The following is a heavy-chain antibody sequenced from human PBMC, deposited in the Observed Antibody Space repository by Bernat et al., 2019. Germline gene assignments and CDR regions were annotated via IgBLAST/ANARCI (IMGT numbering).Heavy chain of an antibody. D-gene: IGHD3-10*01. CDR3: ARDLARGVMVRGVLGD. CDR2: ISYDGSNK. J-gene: IGHJ4*02. Sequence: QVQLVESGGGVVQPGRSLRLSCAASGFTFSSYAMHWVRQAPGKGLEWVAVISYDGSNKYYADSVKGRFTISRDNSKNTLYLQMNSLRAEDTAVYYCARDLARGVMVRGVLGDWGQGTLVTVSS. V-gene: IGHV3-30-3*01. CDR1: GFTFSSYA.